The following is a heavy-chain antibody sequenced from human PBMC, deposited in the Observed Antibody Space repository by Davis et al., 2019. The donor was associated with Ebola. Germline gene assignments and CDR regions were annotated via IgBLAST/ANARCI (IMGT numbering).Heavy chain of an antibody. CDR3: ARQTPIAVAGNYYYYAMDV. D-gene: IGHD6-13*01. V-gene: IGHV5-10-1*01. Sequence: KVSCKGSGYSFTSYWISWVRQMPGKGLEWMGRIDPSDSYTNYSPSFQGHVTISADKSISTAYLQWSSLKASDTAIYYCARQTPIAVAGNYYYYAMDVWGQGTTVTVSS. CDR2: IDPSDSYT. J-gene: IGHJ6*02. CDR1: GYSFTSYW.